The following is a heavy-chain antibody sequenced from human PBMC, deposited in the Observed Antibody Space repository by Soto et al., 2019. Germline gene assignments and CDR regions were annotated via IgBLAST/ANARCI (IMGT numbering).Heavy chain of an antibody. J-gene: IGHJ4*02. CDR2: VYYSGST. Sequence: SETLSLTCTVSGGSISNYYWSWIRQPPGKGLEWIGYVYYSGSTNYNPSLKSPVTISVDTSKNQFSLKLSSVTAADTAVYYCARETVAGGYFEYWGQGTLVTVSS. CDR3: ARETVAGGYFEY. D-gene: IGHD6-19*01. CDR1: GGSISNYY. V-gene: IGHV4-59*01.